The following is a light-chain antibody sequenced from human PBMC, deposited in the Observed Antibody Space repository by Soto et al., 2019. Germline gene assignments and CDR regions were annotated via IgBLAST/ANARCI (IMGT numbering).Light chain of an antibody. CDR3: QQYGSSPWT. V-gene: IGKV3-20*01. Sequence: EIVLTQSPGTLSLSPGERATLSCRASQSVSGSFLAWYQQKPGQAPRLLIHDASTRATGIPDRFTGSGSGTDFTLTISRLEPEDFAVYYCQQYGSSPWTFGQGTKVDI. CDR2: DAS. CDR1: QSVSGSF. J-gene: IGKJ1*01.